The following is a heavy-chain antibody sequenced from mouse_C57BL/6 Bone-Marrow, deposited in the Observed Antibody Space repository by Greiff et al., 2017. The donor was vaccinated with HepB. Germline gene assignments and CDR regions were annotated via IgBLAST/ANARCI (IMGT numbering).Heavy chain of an antibody. D-gene: IGHD2-4*01. CDR3: AKGPYDYD. J-gene: IGHJ3*01. V-gene: IGHV1-82*01. Sequence: VKLMESGPELVKPGASVKISCKASGYAFSSSWMNWVKQRPGKGLEWIGRIYPGDGDTNYNGKFKGKATLTADKSSSTAYMQLSSLTSEDSAVYFCAKGPYDYDWGQGTLVTVSA. CDR2: IYPGDGDT. CDR1: GYAFSSSW.